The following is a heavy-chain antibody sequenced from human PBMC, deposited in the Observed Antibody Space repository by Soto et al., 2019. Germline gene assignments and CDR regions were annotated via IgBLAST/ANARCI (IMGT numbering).Heavy chain of an antibody. V-gene: IGHV1-69*02. D-gene: IGHD1-20*01. CDR1: GGTFSSYT. CDR3: ARGRYPTEVWYDP. Sequence: QVQLVHSGAEVKKPGSSVKVSCKASGGTFSSYTISWVRQAPGQGLEWMGRIIPILGIANYAQKFQGRVTITADKSTSTAYMELSSLRSEDTAVYYCARGRYPTEVWYDPWGQGTLVTVSS. CDR2: IIPILGIA. J-gene: IGHJ5*02.